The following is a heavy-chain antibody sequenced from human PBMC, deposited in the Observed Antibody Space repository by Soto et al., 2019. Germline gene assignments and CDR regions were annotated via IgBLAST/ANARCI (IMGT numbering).Heavy chain of an antibody. CDR1: GFTFSSYG. Sequence: ALRLSCAASGFTFSSYGMHWVRQAPGKGLEWVAVIWYDGSKKYYIDSVKGRFTISRDIPKNTLYLQMNSLRAEDTAVYYCARAAMDSWFDYWGQGTLVTVS. CDR2: IWYDGSKK. V-gene: IGHV3-33*01. D-gene: IGHD6-13*01. J-gene: IGHJ4*02. CDR3: ARAAMDSWFDY.